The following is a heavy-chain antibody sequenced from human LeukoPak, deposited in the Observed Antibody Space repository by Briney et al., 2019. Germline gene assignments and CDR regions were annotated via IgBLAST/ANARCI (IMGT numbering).Heavy chain of an antibody. J-gene: IGHJ3*02. D-gene: IGHD3-22*01. CDR1: GFTFSSYG. Sequence: QAGGSLRLSCAASGFTFSSYGMHWVRQAPGKGLEWVAVTSYDGSNKYYADSVKGRFTISRDNSKNTLYLQMNSLRAEDTAVYYCANALDYYDTSHAFDIWGQGTMVTVSS. CDR3: ANALDYYDTSHAFDI. V-gene: IGHV3-30*18. CDR2: TSYDGSNK.